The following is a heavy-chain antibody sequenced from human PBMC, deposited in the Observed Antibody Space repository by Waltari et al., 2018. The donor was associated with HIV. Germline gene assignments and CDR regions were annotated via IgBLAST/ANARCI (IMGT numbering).Heavy chain of an antibody. Sequence: QVQLQQWGSGLLKPSETLSLTCAVYGGLFGGYYWSWIRQPPGKGMEWIVENNHTGSTNYNPCRKRRVISAVDTSKDQFSLKLSSGTAADSAGYYCGVAGGYDFWSACRDDGMDVWGQETTVTVSS. V-gene: IGHV4-34*01. D-gene: IGHD3-3*01. CDR3: GVAGGYDFWSACRDDGMDV. CDR1: GGLFGGYY. J-gene: IGHJ6*02. CDR2: NNHTGST.